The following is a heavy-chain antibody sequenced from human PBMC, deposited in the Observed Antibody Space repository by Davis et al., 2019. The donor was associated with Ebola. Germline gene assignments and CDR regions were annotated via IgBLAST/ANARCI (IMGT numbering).Heavy chain of an antibody. CDR2: ISSSGADI. D-gene: IGHD3-10*01. CDR1: GFTFSNYA. Sequence: GESLKISCAASGFTFSNYAMSWVRPAPGGGLEWVSGISSSGADIKYADSVRGRFPISRDNSKNTLSLQMDSLRADDTAVYYCAKSFLITSYHMSEFRGVDYWGQGTVVIVSS. J-gene: IGHJ4*02. CDR3: AKSFLITSYHMSEFRGVDY. V-gene: IGHV3-23*01.